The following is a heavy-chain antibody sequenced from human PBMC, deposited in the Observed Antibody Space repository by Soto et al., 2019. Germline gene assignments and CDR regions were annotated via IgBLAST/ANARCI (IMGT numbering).Heavy chain of an antibody. Sequence: ASVKVSCKASGYTFTSYDINWVRQATGQGLEWMGGFDPNSGNTGYAQKFQGRVTMTEDTSTDTAYMELSSLRSEDTAVYYCATDLSYGSSSGGEIGYWGQGTLVTVSS. CDR1: GYTFTSYD. D-gene: IGHD3-10*01. V-gene: IGHV1-8*01. CDR3: ATDLSYGSSSGGEIGY. CDR2: FDPNSGNT. J-gene: IGHJ4*02.